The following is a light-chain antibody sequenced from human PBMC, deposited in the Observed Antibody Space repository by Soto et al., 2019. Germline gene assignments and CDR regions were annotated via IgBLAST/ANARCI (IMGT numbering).Light chain of an antibody. CDR3: SSYANYNVV. V-gene: IGLV2-14*01. CDR2: EVT. J-gene: IGLJ2*01. Sequence: QSALTQPASVSGSPGQSIAISCTGTSSDVGGYNFVSWYQQHPGKAPKLMIYEVTNRPSGVSNRFSGSKSGNMASLTISGLQAEDEADYYCSSYANYNVVFGGGTKLTVL. CDR1: SSDVGGYNF.